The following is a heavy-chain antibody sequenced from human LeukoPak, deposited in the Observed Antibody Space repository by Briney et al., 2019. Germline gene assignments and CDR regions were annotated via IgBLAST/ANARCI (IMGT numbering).Heavy chain of an antibody. CDR1: GGSITSNSYY. J-gene: IGHJ4*02. CDR3: ARLDWGSGGSGSFDY. CDR2: VHYSRST. V-gene: IGHV4-39*01. D-gene: IGHD7-27*01. Sequence: SETLSLTCTVSGGSITSNSYYWGWIRQPPGKGLEWLGSVHYSRSTYHNPSLKSRATLSVDTSKNQFSLRLSSVTAADTAVYYCARLDWGSGGSGSFDYWGQGTLVTVSS.